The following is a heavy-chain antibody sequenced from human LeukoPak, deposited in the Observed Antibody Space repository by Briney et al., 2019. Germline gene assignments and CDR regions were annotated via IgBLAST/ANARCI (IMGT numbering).Heavy chain of an antibody. CDR1: VGSISSYY. V-gene: IGHV4-59*08. J-gene: IGHJ2*01. Sequence: PSETLSLTCTVSVGSISSYYWSWIRQPPGKGLEGIGYIDYSERTNYNPSLHSRVTISVDTSKNQFSLKMNSVTATDTAAYYCAITTVTTIYFYFDLWGRGTLVTVSS. D-gene: IGHD4-17*01. CDR2: IDYSERT. CDR3: AITTVTTIYFYFDL.